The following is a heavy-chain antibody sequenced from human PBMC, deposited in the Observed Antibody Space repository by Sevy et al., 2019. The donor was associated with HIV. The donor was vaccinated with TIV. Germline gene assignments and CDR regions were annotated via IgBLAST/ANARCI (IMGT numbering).Heavy chain of an antibody. V-gene: IGHV3-74*01. CDR3: VRDVGRWIPLDY. D-gene: IGHD5-18*01. CDR2: FNNDGSST. J-gene: IGHJ4*02. Sequence: GGSLRLSCAGSGFTFSTYWMHWVRQAPGKGLVWVSRFNNDGSSTNYADSVKGRFTISRDNAKNTLYLQMKGLRAEDTGVYHCVRDVGRWIPLDYWGPGTLVTVSS. CDR1: GFTFSTYW.